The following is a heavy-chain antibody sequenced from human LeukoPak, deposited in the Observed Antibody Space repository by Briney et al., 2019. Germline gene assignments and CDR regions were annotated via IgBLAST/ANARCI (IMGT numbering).Heavy chain of an antibody. CDR2: ISSSSNKI. D-gene: IGHD3-22*01. V-gene: IGHV3-48*01. J-gene: IGHJ4*02. CDR1: GFTFSVYG. Sequence: GGSLRLSCAASGFTFSVYGMNWGRQAPGEGREGISYISSSSNKIYDAHSVRGRFTISRDNAKNSLYLQMNSLRAEDTAVYYCARPEKGGYYDSSAYDYWGQGTLVTVSS. CDR3: ARPEKGGYYDSSAYDY.